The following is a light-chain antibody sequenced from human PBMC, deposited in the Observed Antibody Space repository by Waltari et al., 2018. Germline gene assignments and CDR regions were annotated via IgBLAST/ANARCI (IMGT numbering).Light chain of an antibody. V-gene: IGLV1-40*01. CDR3: SASDTSLSAVL. CDR1: RSNIGAGYY. CDR2: ENI. Sequence: QSVLTQPPSTSGAPGQRITISCTGTRSNIGAGYYVSWYQQFPGTAPKLLIYENIHRSSGVSDRFSGSNSCTSASLTITGLQSEDEADYYCSASDTSLSAVLFGGGTRLTVL. J-gene: IGLJ2*01.